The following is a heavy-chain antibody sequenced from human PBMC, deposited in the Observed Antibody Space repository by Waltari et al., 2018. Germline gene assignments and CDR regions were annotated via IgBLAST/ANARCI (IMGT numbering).Heavy chain of an antibody. V-gene: IGHV4-39*01. CDR3: ARRVSGSGFDY. CDR2: IYYSWST. J-gene: IGHJ4*02. Sequence: QLQLQESGPGLVKPSETLSLTCTVSGGSISSSSYYWGWIRQPPGKGLEWIGSIYYSWSTYYNPSRKRRVTISVDTSKNQFSLKLSSVTAADTAVYYCARRVSGSGFDYWGQGTLVTVSS. CDR1: GGSISSSSYY. D-gene: IGHD1-26*01.